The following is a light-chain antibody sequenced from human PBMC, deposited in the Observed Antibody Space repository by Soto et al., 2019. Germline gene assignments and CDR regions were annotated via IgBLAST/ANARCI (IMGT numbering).Light chain of an antibody. V-gene: IGKV3-20*01. J-gene: IGKJ1*01. CDR2: GAS. CDR1: QSVRSSY. Sequence: EIVLTQSPATLSLSPGERATLTCRASQSVRSSYLAWYQQKPGQAPRLLIYGASSRATGIPDRFSGSGSGTDFTLTISRLEPEDFAVYYCQQYGSPGTFGQGTQVDIK. CDR3: QQYGSPGT.